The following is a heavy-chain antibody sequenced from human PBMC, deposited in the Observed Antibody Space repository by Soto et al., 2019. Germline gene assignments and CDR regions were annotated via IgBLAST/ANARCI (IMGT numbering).Heavy chain of an antibody. CDR2: ISGRGGST. CDR1: GFTFISYA. D-gene: IGHD6-19*01. J-gene: IGHJ4*02. Sequence: EVQLLESGGGLVQPGGSLRLSCAASGFTFISYAMSWVRQAPGQGLEWVSTISGRGGSTYYSDSVKGRFPISRDNTKNALYLQMNSLRADDTAVYYCGTAFGHSSGWFNFDSWAQGTPVTVSS. V-gene: IGHV3-23*01. CDR3: GTAFGHSSGWFNFDS.